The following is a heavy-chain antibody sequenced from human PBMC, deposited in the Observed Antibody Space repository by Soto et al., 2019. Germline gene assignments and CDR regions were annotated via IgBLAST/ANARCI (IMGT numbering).Heavy chain of an antibody. CDR1: GFTFGSYW. CDR3: ARDAIVYSYGYGA. CDR2: INGDGTKI. Sequence: EVQLLQSGGGFVQPGGSLRLSCAASGFTFGSYWMHWVRQAPGKGLMWVSHINGDGTKISYADSVKGRFTISRDNANSTLSLQMTSLTVDDTAVYFCARDAIVYSYGYGAWGQGTRVTVSS. V-gene: IGHV3-74*01. D-gene: IGHD5-18*01. J-gene: IGHJ4*02.